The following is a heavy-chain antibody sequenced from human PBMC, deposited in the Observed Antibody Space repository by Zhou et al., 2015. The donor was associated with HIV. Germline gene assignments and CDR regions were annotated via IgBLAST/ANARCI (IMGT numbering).Heavy chain of an antibody. V-gene: IGHV1-69*08. Sequence: QVQLVQSGAEVKKPGSSVKVSCKASGGTFSSYTISWVRQAPGQGLEWMGRIIPILGIANYAQKFQGRVTITADKSTSTAYMELSSLRSEDTAVYYCARETGDFLFDIWGQGTMVTVSS. CDR2: IIPILGIA. CDR3: ARETGDFLFDI. D-gene: IGHD3-3*01. CDR1: GGTFSSYT. J-gene: IGHJ3*02.